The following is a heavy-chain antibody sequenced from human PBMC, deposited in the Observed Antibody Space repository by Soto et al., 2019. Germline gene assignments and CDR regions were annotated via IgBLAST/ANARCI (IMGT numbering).Heavy chain of an antibody. CDR1: GYSFTSYW. Sequence: GESLKISCKGSGYSFTSYWIGWVRQMPGKGLEWMGIIYPGDSDTRYSPSFQGQVTISADKSISTAYLQWSSLKASDTAMYYCARSFDDGSGYYYGAEYFQHWGQGTLVTVSS. D-gene: IGHD3-22*01. CDR2: IYPGDSDT. CDR3: ARSFDDGSGYYYGAEYFQH. V-gene: IGHV5-51*01. J-gene: IGHJ1*01.